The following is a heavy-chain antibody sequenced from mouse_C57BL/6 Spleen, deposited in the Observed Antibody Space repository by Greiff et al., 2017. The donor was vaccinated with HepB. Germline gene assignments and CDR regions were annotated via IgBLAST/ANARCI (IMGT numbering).Heavy chain of an antibody. D-gene: IGHD1-1*01. CDR1: GYAFSSSW. CDR2: IYPGDGDT. Sequence: QVQLQQSGPELVKPGASVKISCKASGYAFSSSWMNWVKQRPGKGLEWIGRIYPGDGDTNYNGKFKGKATLTADKSSSTAYMQLSSLTSEDSAVYFCAGYYYGSSYDYFDYWGQGTTLTVSS. J-gene: IGHJ2*01. CDR3: AGYYYGSSYDYFDY. V-gene: IGHV1-82*01.